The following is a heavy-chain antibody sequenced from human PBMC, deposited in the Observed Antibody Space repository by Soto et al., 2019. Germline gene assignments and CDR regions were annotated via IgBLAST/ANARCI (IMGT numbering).Heavy chain of an antibody. V-gene: IGHV4-39*01. D-gene: IGHD2-15*01. CDR1: GGSISSSSYY. J-gene: IGHJ5*02. Sequence: QLQLQESGPGLVKPSETLSLTCTVSGGSISSSSYYWGWIRQPPGKGLEWIGRIYYSGSTYYNPSLKSRVTISVDTSKNQFSLKLSSVTAADTAVYYCARQVVAYCSGGRCYSPNRHWFDPWGQGTLVTVSS. CDR3: ARQVVAYCSGGRCYSPNRHWFDP. CDR2: IYYSGST.